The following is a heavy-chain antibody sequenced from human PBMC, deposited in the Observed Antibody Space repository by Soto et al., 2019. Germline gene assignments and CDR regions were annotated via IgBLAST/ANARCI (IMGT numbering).Heavy chain of an antibody. Sequence: EVQLLESGGGLVQPGGSLRLSCAASGFTFSSYAMSWVRQAPGKGLEWVSAISGSGGSTYYADSVKGRFTISRDNSKNTLYLQMNTLRAEDTAVYYCAKVDLVIPVRYSGYVRDYYHYGMDVWGQGTTVTVSS. CDR2: ISGSGGST. V-gene: IGHV3-23*01. D-gene: IGHD5-12*01. CDR3: AKVDLVIPVRYSGYVRDYYHYGMDV. J-gene: IGHJ6*02. CDR1: GFTFSSYA.